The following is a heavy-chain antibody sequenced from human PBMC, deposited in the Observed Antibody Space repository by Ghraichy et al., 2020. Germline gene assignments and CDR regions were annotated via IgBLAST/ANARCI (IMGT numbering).Heavy chain of an antibody. CDR2: IYYSVST. V-gene: IGHV4-59*01. J-gene: IGHJ6*03. D-gene: IGHD6-6*01. CDR1: GGSFSSYY. Sequence: SETLSLTCTVSGGSFSSYYWCWIRQPPGKGLEWIGYIYYSVSTNYNPSLKSRVTISVDTSKNQFSLKLSSVTAADTAVYYCARGPYSSSYYYYYYMDVWGKGTTVTVSS. CDR3: ARGPYSSSYYYYYYMDV.